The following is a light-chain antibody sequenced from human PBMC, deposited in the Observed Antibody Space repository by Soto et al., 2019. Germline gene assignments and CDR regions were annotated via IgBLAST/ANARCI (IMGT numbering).Light chain of an antibody. Sequence: QSVLTQPPSASGTPGQRVTISCSGSSSNIGGNTVNWYQQLPGTAPKVLMYSNDQRPSGVPDRFSGSKSSTSASLAISGLQSEDEADYYCAAWDDSLNGWVFGGGTKLTVL. V-gene: IGLV1-44*01. J-gene: IGLJ3*02. CDR3: AAWDDSLNGWV. CDR1: SSNIGGNT. CDR2: SND.